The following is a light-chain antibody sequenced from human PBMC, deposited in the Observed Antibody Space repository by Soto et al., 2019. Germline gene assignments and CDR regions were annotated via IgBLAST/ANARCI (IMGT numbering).Light chain of an antibody. CDR1: QSVNSSY. CDR3: QRYLSSPWT. J-gene: IGKJ1*01. CDR2: GAS. V-gene: IGKV3-20*01. Sequence: EIVLTQSPGTLSLSPGERATLSCRASQSVNSSYLAWYQQKPGQAPSLLIYGASSRATGIPDRFSGSGSGTDLTLTLSRLEPGDFAVYYCQRYLSSPWTFGQGTKVDIK.